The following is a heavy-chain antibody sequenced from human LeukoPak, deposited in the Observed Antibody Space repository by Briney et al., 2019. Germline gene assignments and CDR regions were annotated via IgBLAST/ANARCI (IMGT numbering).Heavy chain of an antibody. D-gene: IGHD2-8*01. J-gene: IGHJ4*02. V-gene: IGHV3-7*01. CDR3: ARALIGYYFDY. CDR2: IKQDGSEK. Sequence: PGGSLRLSCAASGFTFSSYWMSWVSQAPGKGLEWVANIKQDGSEKYYVDSVKGRFTISRDNAKNSLYLQMNSLRAEDTAVYYCARALIGYYFDYWGQGTLVTVSS. CDR1: GFTFSSYW.